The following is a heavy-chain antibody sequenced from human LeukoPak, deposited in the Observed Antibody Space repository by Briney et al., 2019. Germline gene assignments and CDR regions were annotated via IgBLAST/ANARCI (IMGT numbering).Heavy chain of an antibody. Sequence: SETLSLTCTVSGGSVSGDSWTWIRQPAGKGLEWIGYIYYTGGTNYNPSLKSRVAMSVDTSKNQFSLKLTSVTAADTAVYYCARHAGDGYNLYYFDYWGQGTLVTVSS. CDR3: ARHAGDGYNLYYFDY. V-gene: IGHV4-59*08. CDR1: GGSVSGDS. J-gene: IGHJ4*02. D-gene: IGHD5-24*01. CDR2: IYYTGGT.